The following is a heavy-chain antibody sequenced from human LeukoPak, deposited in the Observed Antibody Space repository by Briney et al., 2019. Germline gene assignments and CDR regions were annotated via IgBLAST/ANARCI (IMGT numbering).Heavy chain of an antibody. CDR1: GFTFSTFA. CDR3: ATYRQVLLPFES. D-gene: IGHD2-8*02. CDR2: IFPSGGEI. Sequence: GGSLRLSCVASGFTFSTFAMIWVRQPPGKGLEWVSSIFPSGGEIHYADSVKGRFTIFRDNSKSTLTLQMNSLRAEDTAIYYCATYRQVLLPFESWGQGTLVTVSS. J-gene: IGHJ4*02. V-gene: IGHV3-23*01.